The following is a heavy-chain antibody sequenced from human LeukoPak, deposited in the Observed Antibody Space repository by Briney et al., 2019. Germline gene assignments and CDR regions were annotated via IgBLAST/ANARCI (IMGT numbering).Heavy chain of an antibody. J-gene: IGHJ4*02. CDR2: IRNKLNSYTT. V-gene: IGHV3-72*01. D-gene: IGHD1-1*01. CDR1: GFTFSNYA. CDR3: ARVNWNDGDYFDY. Sequence: GGSLRLSCAASGFTFSNYAMHWVRQAPGKGLQWVGRIRNKLNSYTTRYAASVQGRFTISRDDLKNSLYLQMNSLKTEDTAVYYCARVNWNDGDYFDYWAREPWSPSPQ.